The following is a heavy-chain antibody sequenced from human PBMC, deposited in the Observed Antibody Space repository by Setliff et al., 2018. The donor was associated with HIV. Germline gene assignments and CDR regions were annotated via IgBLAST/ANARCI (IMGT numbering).Heavy chain of an antibody. J-gene: IGHJ6*03. CDR1: GGSMSSYY. CDR2: IHSGGTT. V-gene: IGHV4-4*07. D-gene: IGHD3-10*01. CDR3: ARVGASGVPSTMDYYYYMDV. Sequence: SETLSLTCTVSGGSMSSYYWSWIRQPAGKGLEWIGRIHSGGTTNSNPSLESRVTMSVDTPRTQFSLKLRSVTAADTAVYYCARVGASGVPSTMDYYYYMDVWGKGTTVTVSS.